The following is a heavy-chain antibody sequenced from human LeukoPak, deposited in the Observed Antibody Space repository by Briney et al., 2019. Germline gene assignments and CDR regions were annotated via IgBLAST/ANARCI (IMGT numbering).Heavy chain of an antibody. CDR2: IYYRGST. V-gene: IGHV4-59*08. CDR1: GDSISSYY. Sequence: SETLSLTCTVSGDSISSYYWSWIRQPPGKGLEWIGHIYYRGSTNYNPSLKSRVTMSVDTSKNQFSLMLRSVTAADTAVYFCARYLTIGGNSYGFDYWGQGTLVTVSS. CDR3: ARYLTIGGNSYGFDY. D-gene: IGHD5-18*01. J-gene: IGHJ4*02.